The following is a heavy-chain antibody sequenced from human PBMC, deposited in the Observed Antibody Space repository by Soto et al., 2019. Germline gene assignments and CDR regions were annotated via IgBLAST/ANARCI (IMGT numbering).Heavy chain of an antibody. D-gene: IGHD6-19*01. J-gene: IGHJ3*02. Sequence: QVQLVESGGGLVKPGGSLRLSCAASGFTFSDYYMSWIRQAPGKGLEWVSYISSSGSTIYYADSVKGRFTISRDNAKNSLYLQMNSLRAEDTAVYYCARDKMRAGREWLRIIDAFDIWGQGTMVTVSS. CDR1: GFTFSDYY. CDR3: ARDKMRAGREWLRIIDAFDI. CDR2: ISSSGSTI. V-gene: IGHV3-11*01.